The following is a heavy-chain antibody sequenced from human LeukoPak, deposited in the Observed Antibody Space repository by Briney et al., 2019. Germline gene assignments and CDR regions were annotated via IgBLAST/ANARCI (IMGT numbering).Heavy chain of an antibody. CDR2: INPSGGST. Sequence: ASVKVSCKASGYTFTSYYMHWVRQAPGQGLEWMGIINPSGGSTSYAQKFQGRVTMTKDMSTSTDYMELSSLRSEDTAVYYCARDNSVEDTAWWFDPWGQGTLVTVSS. D-gene: IGHD4-23*01. CDR3: ARDNSVEDTAWWFDP. CDR1: GYTFTSYY. V-gene: IGHV1-46*01. J-gene: IGHJ5*02.